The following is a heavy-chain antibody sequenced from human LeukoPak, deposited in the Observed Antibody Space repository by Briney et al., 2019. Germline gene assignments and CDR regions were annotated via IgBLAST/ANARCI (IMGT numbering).Heavy chain of an antibody. V-gene: IGHV1-69*04. CDR3: ARETPDSSGYYYSWFDP. D-gene: IGHD3-22*01. CDR2: IIPILGIA. CDR1: GGTFSSYA. Sequence: VASVKVSCKASGGTFSSYAISWVRQAPGQGLEWMGRIIPILGIANYAQKFQGRVTITADKSTSTAYMELSSLRSEDTAVYYCARETPDSSGYYYSWFDPWGQGTLVTVSS. J-gene: IGHJ5*02.